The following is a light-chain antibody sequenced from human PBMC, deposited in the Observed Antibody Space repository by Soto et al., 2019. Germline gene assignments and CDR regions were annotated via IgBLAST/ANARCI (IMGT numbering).Light chain of an antibody. CDR3: QQLNSYLYT. V-gene: IGKV1-9*01. CDR2: AAS. Sequence: DIQLTQSPSFLSASVGDRVTITCRASQGISSYLAWYQQKPGKAPKLLIYAASTLQSGVPSSFSGSGSGTEFTLTISSLQTEDFATYYCQQLNSYLYTFGQGTKLEIK. CDR1: QGISSY. J-gene: IGKJ2*01.